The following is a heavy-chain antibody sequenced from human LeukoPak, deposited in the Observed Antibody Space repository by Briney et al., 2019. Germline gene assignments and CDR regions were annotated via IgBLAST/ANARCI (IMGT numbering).Heavy chain of an antibody. Sequence: ASVKVSCKASGYTFTGYYMHWVRQAPGQGLEWMGWINPNSGGTNYAQKFQGRVTMTRDTSISTAYMELSSLRSEDTAVYYCATVSGGGSYTFDYWGQGTLVTVSS. CDR3: ATVSGGGSYTFDY. CDR2: INPNSGGT. J-gene: IGHJ4*02. D-gene: IGHD1-26*01. V-gene: IGHV1-2*02. CDR1: GYTFTGYY.